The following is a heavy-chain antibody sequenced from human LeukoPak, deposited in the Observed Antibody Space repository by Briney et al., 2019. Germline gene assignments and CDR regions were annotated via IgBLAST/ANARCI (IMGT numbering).Heavy chain of an antibody. CDR2: IGFDGTNK. CDR3: ARDSVQDSYYYYMDV. D-gene: IGHD1-1*01. CDR1: GFTFSSYG. V-gene: IGHV3-30*02. Sequence: GGSLRLSCEASGFTFSSYGMHWVRQAPGKGLEWVAFIGFDGTNKNYVDSVKGRFAISRDNSKKTLYLQMNSLRVEDTAVYYCARDSVQDSYYYYMDVWGKGTTVTVSS. J-gene: IGHJ6*03.